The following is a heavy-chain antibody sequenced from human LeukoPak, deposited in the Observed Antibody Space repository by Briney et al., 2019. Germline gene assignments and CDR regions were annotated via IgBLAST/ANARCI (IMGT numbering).Heavy chain of an antibody. CDR1: GGSISSYY. Sequence: SETLSLTCTVSGGSISSYYWSWIRQPSGKGLDWIGNIYYSGSTNYNPSLKRRVTISVDTSKNQFSLKLSSVTAADTAVYYCARDRGMATIRDYYYYYGMDVWGQGTTVTVSS. V-gene: IGHV4-59*01. CDR2: IYYSGST. CDR3: ARDRGMATIRDYYYYYGMDV. J-gene: IGHJ6*02. D-gene: IGHD5-24*01.